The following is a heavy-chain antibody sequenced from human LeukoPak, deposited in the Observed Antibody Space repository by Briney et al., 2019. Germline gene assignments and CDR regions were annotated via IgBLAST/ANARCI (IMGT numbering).Heavy chain of an antibody. CDR1: GFTFSSYW. J-gene: IGHJ4*02. Sequence: GGSLRLSCAASGFTFSSYWMHWVRRAPGKGLVWVSRVNSYGSSTTYAGSVKGRFTISRDNAKNTLYLQMNSLRAEDTAVYYCARAGYCSSTSCYYYFDYWGQGTLVTVSS. V-gene: IGHV3-74*01. CDR3: ARAGYCSSTSCYYYFDY. D-gene: IGHD2-2*01. CDR2: VNSYGSST.